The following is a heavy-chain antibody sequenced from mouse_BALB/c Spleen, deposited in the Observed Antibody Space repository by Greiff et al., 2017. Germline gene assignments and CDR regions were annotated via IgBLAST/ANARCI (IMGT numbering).Heavy chain of an antibody. CDR1: GFSLTSYG. Sequence: QVQLKQSGPGLVAPSQSLSITCTVSGFSLTSYGVHWVRQPPGKGLEWLGVIWAGGSTNYNSALMSRLSISKDNSKSQVFLKMNSLQTDDTAMYYCARRGTLMITTAWFAYWGQGTLVTVSA. J-gene: IGHJ3*01. D-gene: IGHD2-4*01. CDR2: IWAGGST. V-gene: IGHV2-9*02. CDR3: ARRGTLMITTAWFAY.